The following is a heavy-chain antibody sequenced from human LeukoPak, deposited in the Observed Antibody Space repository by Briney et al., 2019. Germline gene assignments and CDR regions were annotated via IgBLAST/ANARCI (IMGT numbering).Heavy chain of an antibody. CDR3: ARDSGYYYFDY. J-gene: IGHJ4*02. CDR2: IYTSGST. V-gene: IGHV4-4*07. Sequence: PSETLSLTCTVSGGSISGSYWSWIRQPAGKGLEWIGRIYTSGSTNYNPSLKSRVPMSVDTSKNQFSLKLSSVTAADTAMYYCARDSGYYYFDYWGQGTLVTVSS. CDR1: GGSISGSY. D-gene: IGHD6-25*01.